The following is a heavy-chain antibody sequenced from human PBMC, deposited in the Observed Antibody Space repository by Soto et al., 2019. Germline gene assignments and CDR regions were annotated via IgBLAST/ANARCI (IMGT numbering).Heavy chain of an antibody. J-gene: IGHJ4*02. D-gene: IGHD6-13*01. CDR3: AKDRGYYSSSWPFY. CDR2: INHSGST. CDR1: GGSFSGYY. Sequence: TCAVYGGSFSGYYWSWIRQPPGKGLEWIGEINHSGSTNYNQSLKSRVTISVDTSKNQFSLRAEDTAVYYCAKDRGYYSSSWPFYWGQGTLVTVSS. V-gene: IGHV4-34*01.